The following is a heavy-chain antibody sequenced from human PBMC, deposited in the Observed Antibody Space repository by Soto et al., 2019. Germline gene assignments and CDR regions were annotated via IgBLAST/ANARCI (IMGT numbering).Heavy chain of an antibody. V-gene: IGHV3-23*01. CDR2: ISGSGGST. CDR3: AKDSSNTYYYGSGSYYRPNLGP. J-gene: IGHJ5*02. D-gene: IGHD3-10*01. CDR1: GFTFSSYA. Sequence: PGGSLRLSCAASGFTFSSYAMSWVRQAPGKGLEWVSAISGSGGSTYYADSVKGRFTISRDNSKNTLYLQMNSLRAEDTAVYYCAKDSSNTYYYGSGSYYRPNLGPLRQGPLVTVSS.